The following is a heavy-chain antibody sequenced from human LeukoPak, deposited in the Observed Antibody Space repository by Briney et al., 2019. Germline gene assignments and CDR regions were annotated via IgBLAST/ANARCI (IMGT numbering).Heavy chain of an antibody. CDR1: GGSISSGGYS. CDR2: IYHSGST. Sequence: SQTLSLTRAVSGGSISSGGYSWSWIRQPPGKGLEWIGYIYHSGSTYYNPSLKSRVTISVDRSKNQFSLKLSSVTAADTAVYYCASSTITTFDYWGQGTLVTVSS. D-gene: IGHD3-22*01. J-gene: IGHJ4*02. V-gene: IGHV4-30-2*01. CDR3: ASSTITTFDY.